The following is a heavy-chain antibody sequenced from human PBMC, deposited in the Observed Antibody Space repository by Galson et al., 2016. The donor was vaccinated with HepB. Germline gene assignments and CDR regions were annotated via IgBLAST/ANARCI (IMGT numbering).Heavy chain of an antibody. V-gene: IGHV3-13*01. J-gene: IGHJ6*02. CDR2: HGLTADT. CDR3: TRGGLQDGMGV. D-gene: IGHD4-11*01. CDR1: GFSLSRYY. Sequence: SLRLSCAASGFSLSRYYMHWVRQVPGKGLEWVSAHGLTADTYSPQSLNGRFTITRDISKNSLYLYINDVEAGDTAVYYCTRGGLQDGMGVWGQGTTVIVSS.